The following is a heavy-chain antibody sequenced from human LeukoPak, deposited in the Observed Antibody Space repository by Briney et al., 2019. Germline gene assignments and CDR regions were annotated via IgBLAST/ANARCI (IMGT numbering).Heavy chain of an antibody. J-gene: IGHJ6*03. CDR3: ANGNRCTSPNCLGYYYFYMDV. Sequence: PGGSLRLSCAASGFTFSTYDMQWVRQAPGKGLEWVPGISRSGRTYYTDSVKGRFSISRDNSKDTLYLQMNSLRAEDTAVYYCANGNRCTSPNCLGYYYFYMDVWGKGTTVTVSS. CDR1: GFTFSTYD. D-gene: IGHD2-8*01. V-gene: IGHV3-23*01. CDR2: ISRSGRT.